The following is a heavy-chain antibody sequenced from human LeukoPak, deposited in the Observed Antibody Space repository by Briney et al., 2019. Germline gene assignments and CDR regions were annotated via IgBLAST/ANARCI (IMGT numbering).Heavy chain of an antibody. V-gene: IGHV1-8*03. CDR1: GYTLTSYD. CDR2: MNPNSGNT. Sequence: ASVKVSCKASGYTLTSYDINWVRQATGQGLEWMGWMNPNSGNTGYVQKFQGRVTITRNTSMSTAYMELSSLRAEDTAVYYCAKPAISSRGWYYDYWGQGTLVTVSS. CDR3: AKPAISSRGWYYDY. D-gene: IGHD6-19*01. J-gene: IGHJ4*02.